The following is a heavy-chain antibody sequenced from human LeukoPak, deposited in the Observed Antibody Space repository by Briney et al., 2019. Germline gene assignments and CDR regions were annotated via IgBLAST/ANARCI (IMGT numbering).Heavy chain of an antibody. V-gene: IGHV3-23*01. CDR1: GFTFSNYA. J-gene: IGHJ5*02. Sequence: GGSLRLSCAASGFTFSNYAMTWVRQAPGKGLEWVSTLSGSGGSTYFADSVKGRFTISRDNSKNRLYLKMNSLRAEDTGVYYCAKESTVTPGNVNWFDPWGQGTLVTVSS. D-gene: IGHD4-17*01. CDR2: LSGSGGST. CDR3: AKESTVTPGNVNWFDP.